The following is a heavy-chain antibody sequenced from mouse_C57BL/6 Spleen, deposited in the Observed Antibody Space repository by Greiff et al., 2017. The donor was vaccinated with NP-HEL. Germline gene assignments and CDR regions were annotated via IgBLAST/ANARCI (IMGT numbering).Heavy chain of an antibody. CDR3: AGDYGSSFAMDY. CDR2: IYPGDGDT. J-gene: IGHJ4*01. Sequence: QVQLQQSGPELVKPGASVKISCKASGYAFSSSWMNWVKQRPGKGLEWIGRIYPGDGDTNYNGKFKGKATLTADKSSSTAYMQLSSLTSEDSAVYFCAGDYGSSFAMDYWGQGTSVTVSS. D-gene: IGHD1-1*01. V-gene: IGHV1-82*01. CDR1: GYAFSSSW.